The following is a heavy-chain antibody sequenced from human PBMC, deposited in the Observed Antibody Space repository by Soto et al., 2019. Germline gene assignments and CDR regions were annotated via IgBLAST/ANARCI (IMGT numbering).Heavy chain of an antibody. J-gene: IGHJ5*02. D-gene: IGHD2-8*01. CDR1: GGSISSGGYY. V-gene: IGHV4-31*03. CDR3: ARGGCTNGVCYPADWFDP. Sequence: QVQLQESGPGLVKPSQTLSLTCTVSGGSISSGGYYWSWIRQHPGKGLEWIGYIYYSGSTYYNPYLKRRVTISVDTSTNQFSLKLSSVTAADTAVYYCARGGCTNGVCYPADWFDPWGQGTLVTVSS. CDR2: IYYSGST.